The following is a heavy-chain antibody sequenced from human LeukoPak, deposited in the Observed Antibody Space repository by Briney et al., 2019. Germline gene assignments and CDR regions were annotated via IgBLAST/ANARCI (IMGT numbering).Heavy chain of an antibody. J-gene: IGHJ5*02. CDR1: GFTFSNYF. CDR3: ARGFASFAP. Sequence: GGSLRLSCAASGFTFSNYFMHWVRQPPGKGLVWVSRIKDDGTTNYADSVKGRFTISRDNAKNTVYLQMNSLRAEDTAVYYCARGFASFAPWGQGTLVTVSS. V-gene: IGHV3-74*01. CDR2: IKDDGTT.